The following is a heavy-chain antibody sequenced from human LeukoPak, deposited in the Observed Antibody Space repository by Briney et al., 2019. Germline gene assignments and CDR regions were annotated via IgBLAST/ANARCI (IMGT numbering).Heavy chain of an antibody. V-gene: IGHV4-59*01. CDR3: ARSSGYSLHAFDI. CDR1: GGSISSYY. CDR2: IYYSGST. J-gene: IGHJ3*02. Sequence: SETLSLTCTVSGGSISSYYWSWIRQPPGKGLEWIGYIYYSGSTNYNPSLKSRVTISVDTSENQFSLKLSSVTAADTAVYYCARSSGYSLHAFDIWGQGTMVTVSS. D-gene: IGHD3-22*01.